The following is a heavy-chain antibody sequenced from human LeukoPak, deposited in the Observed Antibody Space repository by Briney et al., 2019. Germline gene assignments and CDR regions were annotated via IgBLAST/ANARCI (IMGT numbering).Heavy chain of an antibody. CDR2: INSDGSST. CDR3: ARQLSGITGYTYGRGIDY. CDR1: GFTFSSYW. V-gene: IGHV3-74*01. J-gene: IGHJ4*02. D-gene: IGHD5-18*01. Sequence: GGSLRLSCAASGFTFSSYWMHWVRQAPGKGLVWVSRINSDGSSTSYADSVKGRFTISRDNAKNTLYLQMNSLRAEDTAVYYCARQLSGITGYTYGRGIDYWGQGTLVTVSS.